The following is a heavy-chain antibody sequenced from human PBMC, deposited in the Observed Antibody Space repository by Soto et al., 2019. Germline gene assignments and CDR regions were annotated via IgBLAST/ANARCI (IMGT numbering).Heavy chain of an antibody. J-gene: IGHJ6*03. CDR2: INSDGSST. Sequence: GGSLRLSCAASGFTFSSYWMHWVRQAPGKGLVWVSRINSDGSSTSYADSVKGRFTISRDNAKNTLYLQMNSLRAEDTAVYYCARGGVVLTPHSYYYYYYMDVWGKGTTVTVSS. D-gene: IGHD2-8*01. CDR3: ARGGVVLTPHSYYYYYYMDV. V-gene: IGHV3-74*01. CDR1: GFTFSSYW.